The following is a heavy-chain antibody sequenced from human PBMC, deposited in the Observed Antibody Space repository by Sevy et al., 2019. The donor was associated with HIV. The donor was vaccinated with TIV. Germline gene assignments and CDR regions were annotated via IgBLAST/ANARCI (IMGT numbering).Heavy chain of an antibody. CDR1: GFTFSKYS. Sequence: GGCLRLSCAASGFTFSKYSMSWVRQPPGKGLEWVSTLSFGCGEINYADSVKGRFTISRVNSKTSVYLQMNNLRPEVTAVYYCAREGCTKPHDYWGQGTLVTVSS. D-gene: IGHD2-8*01. CDR2: LSFGCGEI. V-gene: IGHV3-23*01. J-gene: IGHJ4*02. CDR3: AREGCTKPHDY.